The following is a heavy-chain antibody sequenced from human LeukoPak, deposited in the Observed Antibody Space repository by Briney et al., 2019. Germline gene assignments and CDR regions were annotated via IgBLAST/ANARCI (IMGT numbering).Heavy chain of an antibody. CDR2: ISGSGGST. Sequence: GGSLRLSCAASGFTFSSYAMSWVRQAPGKGLEWVSAISGSGGSTYYADSVKGRFTISRDNSKNTLYLQMNSLRAEDTAVYYCAKVYYYGSGSYFNRYYYFDYWGQGTLVTVSS. V-gene: IGHV3-23*01. J-gene: IGHJ4*02. CDR1: GFTFSSYA. CDR3: AKVYYYGSGSYFNRYYYFDY. D-gene: IGHD3-10*01.